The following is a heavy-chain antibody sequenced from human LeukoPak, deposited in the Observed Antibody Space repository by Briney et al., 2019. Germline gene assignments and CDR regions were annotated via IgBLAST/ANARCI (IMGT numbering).Heavy chain of an antibody. CDR2: IYHSGST. V-gene: IGHV4-4*02. J-gene: IGHJ3*02. Sequence: SETLPLTCAVSGGSISSSNWWSWVRQPPGKGLEWIGEIYHSGSTNYNPSLKRRVTISVDKSKNQFSLKLSSVTAADTAVYYCARVRESYFAFDIWGQGTMVTVSS. D-gene: IGHD1-26*01. CDR3: ARVRESYFAFDI. CDR1: GGSISSSNW.